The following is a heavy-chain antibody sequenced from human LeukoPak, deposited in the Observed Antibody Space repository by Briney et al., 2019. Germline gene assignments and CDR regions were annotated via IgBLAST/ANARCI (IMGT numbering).Heavy chain of an antibody. CDR2: ISAYNGNT. D-gene: IGHD3-16*02. CDR3: ARGQVHDYVWGSYRYPFDY. J-gene: IGHJ4*02. CDR1: GYTFTSYG. V-gene: IGHV1-18*01. Sequence: ASVKVSCKASGYTFTSYGISWVRQAPGQGLGWMGWISAYNGNTNYAQKLQGRVTMTTDTSTSTAYMELRSLRSDDTAVYYCARGQVHDYVWGSYRYPFDYWGQGTLVTVSS.